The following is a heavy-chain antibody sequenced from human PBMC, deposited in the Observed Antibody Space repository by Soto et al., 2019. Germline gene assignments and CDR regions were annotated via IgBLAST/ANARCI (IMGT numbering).Heavy chain of an antibody. Sequence: SETLSLTCTVSGGSISSGGYYWSWIRQHPGKGLEWIGYIYYSGSTYYNPSLKSRVTISVDTSKNQFSLKLSSVTAADTAVYYCARGLVQCSGGSCFPAGFDYWGQGTLVTVSS. CDR2: IYYSGST. V-gene: IGHV4-31*03. J-gene: IGHJ4*02. CDR3: ARGLVQCSGGSCFPAGFDY. CDR1: GGSISSGGYY. D-gene: IGHD2-15*01.